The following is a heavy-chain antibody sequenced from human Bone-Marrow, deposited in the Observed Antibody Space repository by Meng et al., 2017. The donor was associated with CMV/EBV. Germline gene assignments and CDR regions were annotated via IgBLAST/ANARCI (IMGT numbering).Heavy chain of an antibody. J-gene: IGHJ6*02. CDR1: GGSFSGYY. D-gene: IGHD6-6*01. V-gene: IGHV4-34*01. CDR3: ATLRYSSSFHYYYGMDV. Sequence: GSLRLSCAVYGGSFSGYYWSWIRQPPGKGLEWIGEINHSGSTNYNPSLKSRVTISVDTSKNQFSLKLSSVTAADTAVYYCATLRYSSSFHYYYGMDVWGQGNTVNV. CDR2: INHSGST.